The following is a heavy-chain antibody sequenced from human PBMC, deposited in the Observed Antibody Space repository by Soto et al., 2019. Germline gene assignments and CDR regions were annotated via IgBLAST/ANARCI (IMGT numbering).Heavy chain of an antibody. V-gene: IGHV1-2*02. Sequence: QVPLVQSGAEVKKPGASVKVSCKTSGYTFTDNYMHWVRQTPGQGLEWMGWINPDTGGTHYAQKFQGRVTLTRDTSIRTVYMDLSRLRSDDTAVYYCARGLGLLEDAFDIWGQGTLVSVSS. CDR2: INPDTGGT. CDR1: GYTFTDNY. J-gene: IGHJ3*02. CDR3: ARGLGLLEDAFDI. D-gene: IGHD1-7*01.